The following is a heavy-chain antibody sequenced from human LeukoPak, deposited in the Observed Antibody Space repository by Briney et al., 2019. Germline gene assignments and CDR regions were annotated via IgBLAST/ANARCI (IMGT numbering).Heavy chain of an antibody. Sequence: SVKVSCKASGYTFTSNGISWVRQAPGQGLEWMGWISAYNGNTNYAQKLQGRVTMTTDTSTSTAYMELRSLRSDDTAVYYCARVGSGWYGYYYYGMDVWGQGTTVTVSS. J-gene: IGHJ6*02. CDR2: ISAYNGNT. V-gene: IGHV1-18*01. CDR3: ARVGSGWYGYYYYGMDV. CDR1: GYTFTSNG. D-gene: IGHD6-19*01.